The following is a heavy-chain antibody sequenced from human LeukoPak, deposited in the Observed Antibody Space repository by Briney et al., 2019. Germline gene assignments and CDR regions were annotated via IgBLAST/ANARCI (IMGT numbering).Heavy chain of an antibody. CDR1: GGSISSYY. J-gene: IGHJ4*02. V-gene: IGHV4-59*01. CDR2: IYYSGST. Sequence: SETLSLTCTVSGGSISSYYWSWIRQPPGKGLEWIGYIYYSGSTNYNPSLKGRVTISVDTSKNQFSLKLSSVTAADTAVYYCARVSAVGAKDFDYWGQGTLVTVSS. CDR3: ARVSAVGAKDFDY. D-gene: IGHD1-26*01.